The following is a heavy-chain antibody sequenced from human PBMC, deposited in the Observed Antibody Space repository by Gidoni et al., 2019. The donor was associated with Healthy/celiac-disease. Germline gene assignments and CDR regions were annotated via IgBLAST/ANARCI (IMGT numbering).Heavy chain of an antibody. CDR3: ARGSIENHYDFWSGYYPRSNFDY. Sequence: QVQLQQWGAGLLKPSETLSLTCAVYGGSFSGYYWSWIRQPPGKGLEWIGEINHSGSTNYNPSLKSRVTISVDTSKNQFSLKLSSVTAADTAVYYCARGSIENHYDFWSGYYPRSNFDYWGQGTLVTVSS. CDR2: INHSGST. V-gene: IGHV4-34*01. D-gene: IGHD3-3*01. J-gene: IGHJ4*02. CDR1: GGSFSGYY.